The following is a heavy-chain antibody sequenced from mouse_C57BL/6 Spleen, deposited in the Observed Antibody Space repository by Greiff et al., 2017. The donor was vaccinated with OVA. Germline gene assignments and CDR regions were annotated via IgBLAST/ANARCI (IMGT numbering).Heavy chain of an antibody. CDR1: GYTFTDYE. Sequence: QVQLQQSGAELVRPGASVTLSCKASGYTFTDYEMHWVKQTPVHGLEWIGAIDPETGGTAYNQKFKGKAILTADKSSSTAYMELRSLTSEDSAVYYCTRRGYYDYDGDDWGQGTSVTVSS. CDR3: TRRGYYDYDGDD. CDR2: IDPETGGT. D-gene: IGHD2-4*01. J-gene: IGHJ4*01. V-gene: IGHV1-15*01.